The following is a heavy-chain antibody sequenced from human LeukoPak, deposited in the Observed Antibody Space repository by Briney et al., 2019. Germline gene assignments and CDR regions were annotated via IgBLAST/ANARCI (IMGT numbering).Heavy chain of an antibody. CDR3: AREVSADSWYNWFDP. CDR2: INSDGTST. J-gene: IGHJ5*02. V-gene: IGHV3-74*01. Sequence: PGGSLRLSCAASGFTFSSYATSWVRQAPGKGLVWVSRINSDGTSTRYADSVKGRFTISRDNAKNTLYLQMNSLRAEDTAVYFCAREVSADSWYNWFDPWGRGNLVTVSS. D-gene: IGHD1-14*01. CDR1: GFTFSSYA.